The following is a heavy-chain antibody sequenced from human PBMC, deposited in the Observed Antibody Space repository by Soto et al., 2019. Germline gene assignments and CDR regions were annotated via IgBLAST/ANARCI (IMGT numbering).Heavy chain of an antibody. D-gene: IGHD2-15*01. Sequence: PGGSLRLSCAASGFTFSNYGMHWVRQAPGKGLEWVTVISSDGNNKYYADSVRCRFTISRANSKNTLNLQMNSLRAEDTAVYYCAKDPANIVVDDGVIDYWGQGTLGTVS. V-gene: IGHV3-30*18. CDR2: ISSDGNNK. CDR1: GFTFSNYG. CDR3: AKDPANIVVDDGVIDY. J-gene: IGHJ4*02.